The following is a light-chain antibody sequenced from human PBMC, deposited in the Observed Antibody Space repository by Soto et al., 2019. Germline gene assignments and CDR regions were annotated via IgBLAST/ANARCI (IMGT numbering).Light chain of an antibody. CDR3: QKYNSFPLT. CDR2: GAS. CDR1: LGMAKF. Sequence: NRMTQSPSSLSASVGASVTITCRASLGMAKFLAWYQQRPGKVPKLLIYGASTLQSGVPSRFSGRGSVRDFTLTISSLQPEDVATYYCQKYNSFPLTFGQGTKVELK. V-gene: IGKV1-27*01. J-gene: IGKJ1*01.